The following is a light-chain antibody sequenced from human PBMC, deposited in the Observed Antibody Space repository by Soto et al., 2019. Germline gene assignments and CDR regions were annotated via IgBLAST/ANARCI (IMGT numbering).Light chain of an antibody. Sequence: QSVLTQPPSVSAAPGQTVTISCSGSSSSVGHESVSWYQSLPGTAPKLLIYDNYKRPSGIPDRFSGSQSGTSATLGITGLQTGDEADYYCGTCDTTLNVWVFGGGTKLTVL. CDR1: SSSVGHES. CDR3: GTCDTTLNVWV. CDR2: DNY. V-gene: IGLV1-51*01. J-gene: IGLJ3*02.